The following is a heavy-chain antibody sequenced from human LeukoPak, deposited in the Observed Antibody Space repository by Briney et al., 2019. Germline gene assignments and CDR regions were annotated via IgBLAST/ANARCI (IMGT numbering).Heavy chain of an antibody. Sequence: GGSLRLSCAASGFTFSSYGMPWVRQAPGKGLEWVAIIWYDGSNKYYADSVKGRFTISRDNSKNTLYLQTNSLRAEDTAVYYCARGGNLLRYAFDIWGQGTMVTVSS. CDR2: IWYDGSNK. D-gene: IGHD2-15*01. CDR1: GFTFSSYG. J-gene: IGHJ3*02. V-gene: IGHV3-33*01. CDR3: ARGGNLLRYAFDI.